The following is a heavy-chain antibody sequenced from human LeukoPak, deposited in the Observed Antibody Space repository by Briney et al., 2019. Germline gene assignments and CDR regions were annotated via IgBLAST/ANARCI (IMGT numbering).Heavy chain of an antibody. J-gene: IGHJ6*02. CDR1: GGSFSGYY. V-gene: IGHV4-59*01. CDR3: ARDQTVVPAATRYYYYYGMDV. Sequence: SETLSLTCAVYGGSFSGYYWSWIRQPPGKGLEWIGYIYYSGSTNYNPSLKSRVTISVDTSKNQFSLKLSSVTAADTAVYYCARDQTVVPAATRYYYYYGMDVWGQGTTVTVSS. D-gene: IGHD2-2*01. CDR2: IYYSGST.